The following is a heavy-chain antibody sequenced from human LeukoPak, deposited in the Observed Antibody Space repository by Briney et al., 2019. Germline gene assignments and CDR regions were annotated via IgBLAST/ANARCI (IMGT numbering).Heavy chain of an antibody. CDR3: ARADCSSTSCYYYYYMDV. CDR1: GFTFSSYW. CDR2: INSDGSST. D-gene: IGHD2-2*01. Sequence: GGSLRLSCAASGFTFSSYWMDWVRQAPGKGLVWVSRINSDGSSTSYADSVKGRFTISRDNAKNTLYLQMNSLRAEDTAVYYCARADCSSTSCYYYYYMDVWGKGTTVTVSS. J-gene: IGHJ6*03. V-gene: IGHV3-74*01.